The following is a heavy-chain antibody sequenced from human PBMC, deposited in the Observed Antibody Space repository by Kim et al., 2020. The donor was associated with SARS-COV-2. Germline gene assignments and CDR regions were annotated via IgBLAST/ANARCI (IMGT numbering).Heavy chain of an antibody. CDR3: ARGAGQYSSSTYYFDY. V-gene: IGHV1-3*01. CDR2: INAGNGNT. J-gene: IGHJ4*02. Sequence: ASVKVSCKASGYTFTSYAMHWVRQAPGQRLEWMGWINAGNGNTKYSQKFQGRVTITRDTSASTAYMELSSLRSEDTAVYYCARGAGQYSSSTYYFDYWGQGTLVTVSS. CDR1: GYTFTSYA. D-gene: IGHD6-13*01.